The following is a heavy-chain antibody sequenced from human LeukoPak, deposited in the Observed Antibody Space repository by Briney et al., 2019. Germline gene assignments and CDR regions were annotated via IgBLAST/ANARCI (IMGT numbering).Heavy chain of an antibody. CDR1: GGSISGYY. V-gene: IGHV4-59*08. Sequence: SETLFPTCAVSGGSISGYYWSWVRQSPGKGPEWIGCIYYSDTKYNPSLKSRVTISVDTSKNQFSLKLSSVTAADTAVYYCARTYYDILTGYSGGTTFDYWGQGTLVTVSS. D-gene: IGHD3-9*01. CDR2: IYYSDT. J-gene: IGHJ4*02. CDR3: ARTYYDILTGYSGGTTFDY.